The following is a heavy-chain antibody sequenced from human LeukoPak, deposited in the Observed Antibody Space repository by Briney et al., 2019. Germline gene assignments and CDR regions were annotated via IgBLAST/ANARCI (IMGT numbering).Heavy chain of an antibody. CDR1: GGSISSYY. J-gene: IGHJ4*02. CDR2: IYYSGST. D-gene: IGHD3-9*01. V-gene: IGHV4-59*08. CDR3: ARHGNYDILTGVFDY. Sequence: SETLSLTCTVSGGSISSYYWSWIRQPPGKGLEWIGYIYYSGSTNYNPSLKSRVTISVDTSKNQFSLKLSSVTAADTAVYYCARHGNYDILTGVFDYWGQGTLVTVSS.